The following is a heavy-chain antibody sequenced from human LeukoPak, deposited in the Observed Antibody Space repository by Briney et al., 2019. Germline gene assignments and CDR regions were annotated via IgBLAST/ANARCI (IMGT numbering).Heavy chain of an antibody. J-gene: IGHJ4*02. D-gene: IGHD6-13*01. Sequence: GGSLRLSCAASGFTFSRYSMNWVRQAPGKGLEWVSYIRGSSSTIYYADSVKGRFTISRDNAKNSLYLQMNSLRDEDTAVYYCARGAGRGGYYFDYWGQGTLVSVSS. V-gene: IGHV3-48*02. CDR3: ARGAGRGGYYFDY. CDR2: IRGSSSTI. CDR1: GFTFSRYS.